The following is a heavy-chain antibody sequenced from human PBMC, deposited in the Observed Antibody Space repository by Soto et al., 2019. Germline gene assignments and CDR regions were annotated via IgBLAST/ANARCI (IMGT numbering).Heavy chain of an antibody. J-gene: IGHJ6*03. Sequence: QVQLVESGGGVVQPGRSLRLSCAASGFTFSSYGMHWVRQAPGKGLEWVAVIWYDGSNKYYADSVKGRFTISRDNSKNPLYLQMNSLRAEDTAVYYCARDIQTGGYDFWSGLYRLPNHYYYYMDVWGKGTTVTVSS. CDR3: ARDIQTGGYDFWSGLYRLPNHYYYYMDV. CDR1: GFTFSSYG. D-gene: IGHD3-3*01. CDR2: IWYDGSNK. V-gene: IGHV3-33*01.